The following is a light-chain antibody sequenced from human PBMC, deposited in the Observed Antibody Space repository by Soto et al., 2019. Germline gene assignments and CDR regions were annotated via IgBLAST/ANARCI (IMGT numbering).Light chain of an antibody. J-gene: IGKJ1*01. CDR3: QVYGISPKT. CDR2: DAS. Sequence: EIVRTQSPATLSVSPGERVTLSCRSSQSVGTDLAWYQQKPGQAPRLLIYDASTGATGTPARFSGSGSGTDFTLTISRLEPEDFAVYYCQVYGISPKTFGQGTKVDIK. V-gene: IGKV3-15*01. CDR1: QSVGTD.